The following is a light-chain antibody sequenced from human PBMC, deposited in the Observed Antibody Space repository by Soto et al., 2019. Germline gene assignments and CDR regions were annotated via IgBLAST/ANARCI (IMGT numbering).Light chain of an antibody. Sequence: EIVMTQSPATLALSPGERATLACRASQSISGKLAWYQHRPGQSPRLLIYDASIRATGIPARFSGSGSGTVFILNISSLHPEDFALHSGQQYNNWPPWTSCKGTKVAIK. CDR1: QSISGK. V-gene: IGKV3-15*01. J-gene: IGKJ1*01. CDR2: DAS. CDR3: QQYNNWPPWT.